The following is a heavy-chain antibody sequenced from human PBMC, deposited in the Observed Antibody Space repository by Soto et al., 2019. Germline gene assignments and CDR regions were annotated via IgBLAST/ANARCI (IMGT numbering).Heavy chain of an antibody. V-gene: IGHV1-69*13. J-gene: IGHJ4*02. Sequence: SVKVSCKASGGTFSSYAISWVRQAPGQGLEWMGGIIPIFGTANYAQKFQGRVTITADESTSTAYMELSSLRSEDTAVYYCARDGDSGTAGFDYCGQGTIVTVYS. CDR2: IIPIFGTA. CDR3: ARDGDSGTAGFDY. CDR1: GGTFSSYA. D-gene: IGHD5-12*01.